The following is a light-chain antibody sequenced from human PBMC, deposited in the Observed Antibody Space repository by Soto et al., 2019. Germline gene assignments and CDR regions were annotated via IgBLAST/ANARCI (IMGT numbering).Light chain of an antibody. Sequence: SVLAQPPSASGSPGQSVTISCTGTSSDVGGYNYVSWYQHHPGKAPKLIIYEVDERPSGVPDRFSGSKSGNTASLTVSGLQAEDEADYYCSSYVGSNNFPYVFGTGTKATVL. CDR2: EVD. CDR3: SSYVGSNNFPYV. CDR1: SSDVGGYNY. J-gene: IGLJ1*01. V-gene: IGLV2-8*01.